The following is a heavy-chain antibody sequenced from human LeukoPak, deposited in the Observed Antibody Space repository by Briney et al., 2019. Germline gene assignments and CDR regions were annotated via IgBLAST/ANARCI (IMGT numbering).Heavy chain of an antibody. Sequence: GGSLRLSCAASGFNFNTYFMHWVRQVPGKGLVWVSRIDTDGKTTTYADSVKGRFTISRDNAKNTVYLQMNSLRAEDTAVYYCVRDKDGYNSWGQGTLVSVSS. V-gene: IGHV3-74*01. J-gene: IGHJ5*02. CDR2: IDTDGKTT. CDR1: GFNFNTYF. CDR3: VRDKDGYNS. D-gene: IGHD5-24*01.